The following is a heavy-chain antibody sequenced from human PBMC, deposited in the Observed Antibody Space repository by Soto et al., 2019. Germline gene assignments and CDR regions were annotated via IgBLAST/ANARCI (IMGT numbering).Heavy chain of an antibody. CDR3: VRVLVGSASRATTVSYYGMDV. CDR1: GFTFSSYG. Sequence: GGPLRLSCAASGFTFSSYGMHWVRQAPGKGLEWVAVIWYDGSNKYYADFVKGRFTISRDNSKNSLYLQMNSLRAEVTAVYYFVRVLVGSASRATTVSYYGMDVWGQGTTVTVSS. CDR2: IWYDGSNK. D-gene: IGHD4-17*01. V-gene: IGHV3-33*01. J-gene: IGHJ6*02.